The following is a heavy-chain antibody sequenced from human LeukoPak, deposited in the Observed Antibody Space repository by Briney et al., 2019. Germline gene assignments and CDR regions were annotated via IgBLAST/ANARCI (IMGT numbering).Heavy chain of an antibody. CDR1: GYTFINYD. Sequence: GASVTVSFKASGYTFINYDINWVRQVTGQGLEWMGWMNPNSGNTGYAQKFQGRVTMTRNTSISTAYMELSSLRSEDTAVYYCARVFSTSGGYYYYGMDVWGQGTTVTVSS. CDR3: ARVFSTSGGYYYYGMDV. V-gene: IGHV1-8*01. CDR2: MNPNSGNT. J-gene: IGHJ6*02. D-gene: IGHD2-15*01.